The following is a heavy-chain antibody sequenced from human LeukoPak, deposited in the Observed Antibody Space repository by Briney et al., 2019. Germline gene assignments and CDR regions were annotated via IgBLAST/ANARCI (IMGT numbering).Heavy chain of an antibody. Sequence: SETLSLTCTVSGGSISSSSYYWGWIRQPPGKGLEWIGSIYYSGSTYYNPSLKSRVTISVDTAKNQFSLKLSSVTAADTAVYYCAREEDCSGGICYLGNAFDIWGQGTMVTASS. CDR2: IYYSGST. CDR1: GGSISSSSYY. J-gene: IGHJ3*02. V-gene: IGHV4-39*01. D-gene: IGHD2-15*01. CDR3: AREEDCSGGICYLGNAFDI.